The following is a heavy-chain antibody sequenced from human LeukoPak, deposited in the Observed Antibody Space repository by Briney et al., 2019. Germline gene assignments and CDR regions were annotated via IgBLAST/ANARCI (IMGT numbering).Heavy chain of an antibody. J-gene: IGHJ4*02. CDR1: GFTFSSYG. Sequence: GGSLRLSCAASGFTFSSYGMHWVRQAPGKGLEWVAVIWYHERNKYFADSVKGRFTISRDISKNTLYLQMNSLRAEDTAVYYCARDYCGGDCYSFDSWGQGTLVTVSS. V-gene: IGHV3-33*01. D-gene: IGHD2-21*02. CDR2: IWYHERNK. CDR3: ARDYCGGDCYSFDS.